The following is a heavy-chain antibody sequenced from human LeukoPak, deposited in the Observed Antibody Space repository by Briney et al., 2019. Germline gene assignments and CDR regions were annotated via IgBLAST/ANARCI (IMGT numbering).Heavy chain of an antibody. V-gene: IGHV4-59*01. CDR2: IYYSGST. D-gene: IGHD6-19*01. Sequence: SETLSLTCTVSGGSISSYYWSWIRQPPGKGLEWIGYIYYSGSTNYNPSLKSRVNISVDTSKNQFSLKLSSVTAADTAVYYCARDSGWYGRGFDYWGQGTLVTVSS. J-gene: IGHJ4*02. CDR3: ARDSGWYGRGFDY. CDR1: GGSISSYY.